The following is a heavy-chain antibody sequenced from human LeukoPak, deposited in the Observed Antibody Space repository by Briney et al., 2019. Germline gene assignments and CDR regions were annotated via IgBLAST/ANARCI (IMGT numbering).Heavy chain of an antibody. V-gene: IGHV3-7*03. CDR3: ARSLYGSGSYDKGDGYFDY. CDR1: GFTFSTYS. J-gene: IGHJ4*02. Sequence: GESLRLSCAASGFTFSTYSMNWLRLAPGKGLEWVATIKQDGNEKQYVDSVKGRFTISRDNAKNSLYLQMNSLRVEDTAVYYCARSLYGSGSYDKGDGYFDYWGQGTLVTVSS. D-gene: IGHD3-10*01. CDR2: IKQDGNEK.